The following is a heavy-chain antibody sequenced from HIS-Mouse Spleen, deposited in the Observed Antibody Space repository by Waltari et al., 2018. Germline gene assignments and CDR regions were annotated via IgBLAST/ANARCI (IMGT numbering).Heavy chain of an antibody. J-gene: IGHJ4*02. Sequence: EVQLVESGGGLVKPGGSLRLSCAASGFTFSSYSMNWVRPAPGKGLEWVSSISSSSSYIYYADSVKGRFTISRDNAKNSLYLQMNSLRAEDTAVYYCARAVIRSGGSYFWGYFDYWGQGTLVTVSS. D-gene: IGHD2-15*01. CDR1: GFTFSSYS. CDR3: ARAVIRSGGSYFWGYFDY. CDR2: ISSSSSYI. V-gene: IGHV3-21*01.